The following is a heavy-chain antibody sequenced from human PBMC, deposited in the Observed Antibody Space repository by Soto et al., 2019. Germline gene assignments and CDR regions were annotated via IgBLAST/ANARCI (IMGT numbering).Heavy chain of an antibody. V-gene: IGHV1-3*01. J-gene: IGHJ6*02. CDR2: INAGNGNT. Sequence: ASVKVSCKASGYTFTSHAMHWVRQAPGQRLEWMGWINAGNGNTKYSQKFQGRVTMTEDTSTDTAYMEMSSLRSEDTAVYYCATVDMVRGFKQQYYSYGMDVGGQGTTVTVSS. CDR3: ATVDMVRGFKQQYYSYGMDV. D-gene: IGHD3-10*01. CDR1: GYTFTSHA.